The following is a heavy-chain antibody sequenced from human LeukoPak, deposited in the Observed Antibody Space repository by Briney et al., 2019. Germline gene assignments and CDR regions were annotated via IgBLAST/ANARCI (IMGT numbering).Heavy chain of an antibody. V-gene: IGHV3-30*02. CDR1: KFIFSSDG. Sequence: GALRLSCAASKFIFSSDGMHWVRPAPGKGLEWVAFIRYDGGNKYYADSVKGRFTISRDNAKNSLFLQMNSLRAEDTAVYYCARDPVQDFDFWGQGTLVIVSS. D-gene: IGHD1-1*01. CDR2: IRYDGGNK. CDR3: ARDPVQDFDF. J-gene: IGHJ4*02.